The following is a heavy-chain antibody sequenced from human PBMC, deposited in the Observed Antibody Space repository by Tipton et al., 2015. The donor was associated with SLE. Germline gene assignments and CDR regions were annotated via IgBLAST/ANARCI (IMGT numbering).Heavy chain of an antibody. CDR1: GFTFDDYA. Sequence: SLRLSCAASGFTFDDYAMHWVRQVPGKGLEWVSGISSNSGNVGYAGSVKGRFTISRDNAKNSVYLQMNSLRAEDTAVYYCARDEYYQLLLWGQGTLVTVSS. CDR3: ARDEYYQLLL. CDR2: ISSNSGNV. V-gene: IGHV3-9*01. J-gene: IGHJ4*02. D-gene: IGHD2-15*01.